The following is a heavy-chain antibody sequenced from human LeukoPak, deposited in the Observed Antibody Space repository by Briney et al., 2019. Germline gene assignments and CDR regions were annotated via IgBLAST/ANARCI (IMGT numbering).Heavy chain of an antibody. CDR2: TDWNDAK. Sequence: TLSLTCAVYGGSFSGYYWSWIRQPPGKALEWLARTDWNDAKYYSRSLKTRLTISKDTSKDQVVLTMTNVDPLDTATYYCARSPNIRSGDYGDYFDYWGQGTLVTVSS. CDR3: ARSPNIRSGDYGDYFDY. V-gene: IGHV2-70*11. CDR1: GGSFSGYY. J-gene: IGHJ4*02. D-gene: IGHD4-17*01.